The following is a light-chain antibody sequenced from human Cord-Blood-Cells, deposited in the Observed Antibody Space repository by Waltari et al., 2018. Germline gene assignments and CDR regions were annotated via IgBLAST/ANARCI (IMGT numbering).Light chain of an antibody. CDR2: AAS. CDR1: QSITSH. Sequence: DTQMTQPPSSLSAPVGDRVTIHRRASQSITSHLKWYKQKPGKASKLLIYAASSLQSGVPSGFSSSGSGTDFTLTISSLQPEDFATFYCRQSYSTPLTFGGGTKVEIK. V-gene: IGKV1-39*01. J-gene: IGKJ4*01. CDR3: RQSYSTPLT.